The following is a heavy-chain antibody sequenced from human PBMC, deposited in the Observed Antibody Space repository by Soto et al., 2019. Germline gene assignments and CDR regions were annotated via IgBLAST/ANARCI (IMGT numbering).Heavy chain of an antibody. Sequence: TVSGGSISSYYWSWIRQPPGKGLEWIGYIYYSGSTNYNPSLKSRVTISVDTSKNQFSLKLSSVTAADTAVYYCARYYYDSSGYSYYFDYWGQGTLVTVSS. J-gene: IGHJ4*02. CDR2: IYYSGST. CDR1: GGSISSYY. CDR3: ARYYYDSSGYSYYFDY. V-gene: IGHV4-59*01. D-gene: IGHD3-22*01.